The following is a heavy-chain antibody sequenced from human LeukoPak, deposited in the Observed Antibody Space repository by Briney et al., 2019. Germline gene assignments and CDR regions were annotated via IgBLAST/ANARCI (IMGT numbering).Heavy chain of an antibody. D-gene: IGHD6-13*01. J-gene: IGHJ4*02. CDR3: ARDGRIAAAGDFDY. CDR1: GDSVSSNSAA. V-gene: IGHV6-1*01. Sequence: SQTLSLTCAISGDSVSSNSAAWNWIRQSPSRGLEWLGRTYYRSKWYTDYAVSVKSRITINPDTSKNQFSLQLNSVTPEDTAVDYCARDGRIAAAGDFDYWGQGTLVTLSS. CDR2: TYYRSKWYT.